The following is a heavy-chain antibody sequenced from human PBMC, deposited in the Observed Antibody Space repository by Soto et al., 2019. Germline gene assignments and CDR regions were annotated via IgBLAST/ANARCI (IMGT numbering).Heavy chain of an antibody. J-gene: IGHJ3*02. CDR2: ISNDGSST. V-gene: IGHV3-74*01. CDR3: ARDTYYYDSSDHFSADAFDI. Sequence: EVQLVESGGGLVQPGGSLRLSCAASGFTSSSYWIHWVRQAPWKVLVWVSRISNDGSSTNYADSVKGRFTISRDNAKNTVYLQMKSLRAEDTAVYYCARDTYYYDSSDHFSADAFDIWGQGTMVTVSS. D-gene: IGHD3-22*01. CDR1: GFTSSSYW.